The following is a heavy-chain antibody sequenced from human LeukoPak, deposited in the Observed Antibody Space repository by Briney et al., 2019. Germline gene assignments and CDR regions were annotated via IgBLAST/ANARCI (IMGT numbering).Heavy chain of an antibody. V-gene: IGHV3-72*01. CDR3: VRAGRDSSGHYYFDY. Sequence: GGSLRLSCAASGFSISDHYMDWVRQAPGKGLEWVGRTRNKANSYTTEYAASVKGRFTISRDDSKNSLYLQMNSLKTEDTAVYYRVRAGRDSSGHYYFDYWGQGTLVTVSS. CDR2: TRNKANSYTT. CDR1: GFSISDHY. D-gene: IGHD3-22*01. J-gene: IGHJ4*02.